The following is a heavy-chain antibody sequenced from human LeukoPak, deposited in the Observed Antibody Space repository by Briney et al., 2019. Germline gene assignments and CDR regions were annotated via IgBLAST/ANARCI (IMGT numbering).Heavy chain of an antibody. CDR2: INPNSGGT. J-gene: IGHJ4*02. V-gene: IGHV1-2*02. CDR1: GYTFTGYY. Sequence: ASVKVSCKTSGYTFTGYYMHWVRQAPGQGLEWMGWINPNSGGTDYAQKFQGRVTMTRDTSISTAYMELGRLTSDDTAVYYRATDGYYYGSGTYPNYWGQGTLVTISS. D-gene: IGHD3-10*01. CDR3: ATDGYYYGSGTYPNY.